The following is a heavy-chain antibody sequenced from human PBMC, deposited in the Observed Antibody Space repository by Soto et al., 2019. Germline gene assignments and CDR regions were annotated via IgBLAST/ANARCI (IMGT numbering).Heavy chain of an antibody. CDR1: GYTFTSYA. CDR2: INAGNGNT. Sequence: QVQLVQSGAEVKKPGASVKVSCKASGYTFTSYAMHWVRQAPGQRLEWMGWINAGNGNTKYSQKFQGRVTITRDTAASTAYMELSSLRSEDTAVYYCARTLMDYDILTVYYMAYYFDYWGQGTLVTVSS. J-gene: IGHJ4*02. V-gene: IGHV1-3*01. D-gene: IGHD3-9*01. CDR3: ARTLMDYDILTVYYMAYYFDY.